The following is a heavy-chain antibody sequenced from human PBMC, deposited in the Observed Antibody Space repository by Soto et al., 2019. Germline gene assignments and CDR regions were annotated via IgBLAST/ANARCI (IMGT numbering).Heavy chain of an antibody. CDR1: GGSFSGYY. Sequence: SETLSLTCAVYGGSFSGYYWSWIRQPPGKGLEWIGEINHSGSTNYNPSLKSRVTISVDTSKNQFSLKLSSVTAADTAVYYCARLPYYYDSSGPYYYYYGMDAWGQGTTVTVSS. CDR3: ARLPYYYDSSGPYYYYYGMDA. CDR2: INHSGST. J-gene: IGHJ6*02. D-gene: IGHD3-22*01. V-gene: IGHV4-34*01.